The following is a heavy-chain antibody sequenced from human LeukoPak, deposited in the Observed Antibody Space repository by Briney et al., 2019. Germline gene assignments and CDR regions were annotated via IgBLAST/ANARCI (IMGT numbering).Heavy chain of an antibody. CDR2: ISSSSSTI. CDR3: ARDTCSGGSCYRGGYYFDD. J-gene: IGHJ4*02. Sequence: GRSLRLSCAASGFTFSSYSMNWVRQAPGKGLEWVSYISSSSSTIYYADSVKGRFTISRDNAKNSLYLQMNSLRAEDTAVYYCARDTCSGGSCYRGGYYFDDWGQGTLVTVSS. CDR1: GFTFSSYS. V-gene: IGHV3-48*01. D-gene: IGHD2-15*01.